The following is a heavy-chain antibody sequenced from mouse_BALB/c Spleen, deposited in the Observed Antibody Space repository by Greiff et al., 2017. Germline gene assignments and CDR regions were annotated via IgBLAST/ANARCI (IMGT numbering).Heavy chain of an antibody. Sequence: DVMLVESGGGLVKPGGSLKLSCAASGFTFSSYAMSWVRQTPGKRLEWVATISSGGSYTYYPDSVKGRFTISRDNAKNTLYLQMSSLRSEDTAMYYWVRQAGYCDYWGQGTTLTVSS. CDR2: ISSGGSYT. CDR3: VRQAGYCDY. J-gene: IGHJ2*01. CDR1: GFTFSSYA. V-gene: IGHV5-9-3*01.